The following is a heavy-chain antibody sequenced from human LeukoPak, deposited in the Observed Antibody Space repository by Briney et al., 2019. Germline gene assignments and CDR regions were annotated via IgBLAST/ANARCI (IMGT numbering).Heavy chain of an antibody. CDR3: ARHFYSGSYVDY. V-gene: IGHV4-34*01. D-gene: IGHD1-26*01. J-gene: IGHJ4*02. CDR1: GGSFSGYY. CDR2: INHSGST. Sequence: SETLSLTCAVYGGSFSGYYWSWIRQPPGRGLEWIGEINHSGSTNYNPSLKSRVTISVDTSKNQFSLKLSSVTAADTAVYYCARHFYSGSYVDYWGQGTLVTVSS.